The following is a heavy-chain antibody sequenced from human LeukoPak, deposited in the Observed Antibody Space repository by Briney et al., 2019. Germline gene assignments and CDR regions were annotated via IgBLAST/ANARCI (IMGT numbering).Heavy chain of an antibody. V-gene: IGHV1-2*02. D-gene: IGHD5-18*01. CDR3: ARGDTWGGTHLYYYMDV. CDR1: GYTFTGYY. Sequence: ASVKVSCKASGYTFTGYYMHWVRQAPGQGLEWMGWINPNSGGTNYAQKFQGRVTMTRDTSISTAYMELSRLRSDDTAVYYCARGDTWGGTHLYYYMDVWGKGTTVTVSS. CDR2: INPNSGGT. J-gene: IGHJ6*03.